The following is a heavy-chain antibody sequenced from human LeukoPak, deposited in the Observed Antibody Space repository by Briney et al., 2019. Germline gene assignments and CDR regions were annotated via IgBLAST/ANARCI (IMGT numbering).Heavy chain of an antibody. CDR3: ARVRAHKDIVVVPADY. CDR2: INPNSGGT. V-gene: IGHV1-2*02. J-gene: IGHJ4*02. D-gene: IGHD2-2*01. CDR1: GYTFTGYY. Sequence: ASVKVSCKASGYTFTGYYMHWVRHAPGQGLEWMGWINPNSGGTNYAQKFQGRVTMTRDTSISTAYMELSRLRSDDTAVYYCARVRAHKDIVVVPADYWGQGTLVTVSS.